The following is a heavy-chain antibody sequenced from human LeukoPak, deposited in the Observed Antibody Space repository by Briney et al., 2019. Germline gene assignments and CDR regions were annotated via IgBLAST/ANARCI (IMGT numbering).Heavy chain of an antibody. Sequence: GGSLRLSCAASGFTFSSYAMRWVRQAPGKGLEWVAVISYDGSNKYYADSVKGRFTISRDNSKNTLYLQMNSLRAEDTAVYYCARDIAEGDYWGQGTLVTVSS. V-gene: IGHV3-30-3*01. J-gene: IGHJ4*02. CDR2: ISYDGSNK. D-gene: IGHD6-13*01. CDR1: GFTFSSYA. CDR3: ARDIAEGDY.